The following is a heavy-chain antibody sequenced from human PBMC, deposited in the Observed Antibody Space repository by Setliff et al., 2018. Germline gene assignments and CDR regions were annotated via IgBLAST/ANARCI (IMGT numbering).Heavy chain of an antibody. Sequence: PSETLSLTCTVSGGSIDSGDYYWNWIRQPPGKGLEWIGYIYFSGSTYYNPSLKSRVTLSLDTSKNQFSLKLNSVTAADTALYFCAREVAGTYHYFDPWGQGTLVTV. D-gene: IGHD6-19*01. J-gene: IGHJ5*02. CDR1: GGSIDSGDYY. V-gene: IGHV4-30-4*08. CDR2: IYFSGST. CDR3: AREVAGTYHYFDP.